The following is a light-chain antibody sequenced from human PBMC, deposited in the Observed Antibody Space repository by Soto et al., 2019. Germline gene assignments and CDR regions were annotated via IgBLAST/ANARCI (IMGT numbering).Light chain of an antibody. CDR1: SSNIGTNT. J-gene: IGLJ2*01. CDR2: SND. Sequence: QSVLTQPPAASGTPGQRVTISCSGSSSNIGTNTVNWYQQLPGTAPKLLIYSNDLQPSGVPDRFYGSKSGTSASLAISGLQSEDEADYYCEAWDDSLYGAVFGGGTKLTVL. V-gene: IGLV1-44*01. CDR3: EAWDDSLYGAV.